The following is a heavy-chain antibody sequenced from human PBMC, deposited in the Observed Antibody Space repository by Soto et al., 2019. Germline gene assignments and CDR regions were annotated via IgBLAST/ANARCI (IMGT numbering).Heavy chain of an antibody. CDR1: GFTFSSYA. D-gene: IGHD2-15*01. Sequence: GGSLRLSCAASGFTFSSYAMSWVRQAPGKGLEWVSAISGSGGSTYYADSVKGRFTISRDNSKNTLYLQMNSLRAEDTAVYYCEADREWWLPRYWGQGTLVTVSS. CDR2: ISGSGGST. J-gene: IGHJ4*02. V-gene: IGHV3-23*01. CDR3: EADREWWLPRY.